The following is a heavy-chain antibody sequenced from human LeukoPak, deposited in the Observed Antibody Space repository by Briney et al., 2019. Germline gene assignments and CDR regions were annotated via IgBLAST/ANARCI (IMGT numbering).Heavy chain of an antibody. Sequence: GGSLRLSCAASGFTFSSYGMHWVRQAPGKGLEWVAVISYDGSNKYYADSVKGRFTISRGNSKNTLYLQMNSLRAEDTAVYYCAKVLPRDFDWLLEGDFDYWGQGTLVTVSS. D-gene: IGHD3-9*01. CDR1: GFTFSSYG. V-gene: IGHV3-30*18. CDR3: AKVLPRDFDWLLEGDFDY. CDR2: ISYDGSNK. J-gene: IGHJ4*02.